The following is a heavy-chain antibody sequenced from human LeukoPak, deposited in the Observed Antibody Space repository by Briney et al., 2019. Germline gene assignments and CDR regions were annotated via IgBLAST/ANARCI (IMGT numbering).Heavy chain of an antibody. Sequence: GGSLRLSCAASGFTFSSYAMSWVRQAPRKGLEWVSAISGSGGSTYYADSVKGRFTISRDNSKNTLYLQMNSLRAEDTAVYYCAKSAVLRFLEWLSGWGQGTLVTVSS. CDR3: AKSAVLRFLEWLSG. D-gene: IGHD3-3*01. J-gene: IGHJ4*02. V-gene: IGHV3-23*01. CDR2: ISGSGGST. CDR1: GFTFSSYA.